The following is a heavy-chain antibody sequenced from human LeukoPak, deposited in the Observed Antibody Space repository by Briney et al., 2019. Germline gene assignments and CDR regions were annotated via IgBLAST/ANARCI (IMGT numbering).Heavy chain of an antibody. D-gene: IGHD3-3*01. J-gene: IGHJ5*02. Sequence: SETLSLTCTVSGGSISSYYWSWIRQPPGKGLEWIGYIYYSGSTTYNPSLKSRVTISVDTSKNQFSLKLSSVTAADTAVYYCARVDFWSVYYFGWFDPWGQGTLVTVSS. CDR2: IYYSGST. CDR1: GGSISSYY. V-gene: IGHV4-59*01. CDR3: ARVDFWSVYYFGWFDP.